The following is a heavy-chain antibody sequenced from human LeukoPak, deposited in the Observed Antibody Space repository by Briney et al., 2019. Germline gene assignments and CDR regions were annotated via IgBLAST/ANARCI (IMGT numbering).Heavy chain of an antibody. CDR1: GFTFSSYE. Sequence: GGSLRLSCAASGFTFSSYEMNWGRQAPGKGVEWVSYISSSGSTIYYADSVKGRFTISRDNAKNSLYLQMNSLKTEDTAVYYCARGDSSGWGLDYWGRGTLVTVSS. CDR3: ARGDSSGWGLDY. CDR2: ISSSGSTI. D-gene: IGHD6-19*01. V-gene: IGHV3-48*03. J-gene: IGHJ4*02.